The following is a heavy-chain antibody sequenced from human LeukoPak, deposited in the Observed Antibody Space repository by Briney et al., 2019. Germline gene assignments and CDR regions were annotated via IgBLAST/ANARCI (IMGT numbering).Heavy chain of an antibody. CDR3: ARGGSRYFHN. CDR1: GFTVTTNY. V-gene: IGHV3-66*01. D-gene: IGHD3-10*01. Sequence: GGSLRLSCAASGFTVTTNYMSWVRQAPGKGLEWVSVIYSGGDTYYADSVKGRFTISRDSSKNTLYLQMNSLRAEDTAVYYCARGGSRYFHNWGQGTLVTVST. J-gene: IGHJ4*02. CDR2: IYSGGDT.